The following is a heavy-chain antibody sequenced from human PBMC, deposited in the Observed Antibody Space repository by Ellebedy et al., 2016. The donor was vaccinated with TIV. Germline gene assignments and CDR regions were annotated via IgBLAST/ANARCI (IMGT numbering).Heavy chain of an antibody. CDR1: RFTFSSYW. J-gene: IGHJ3*01. V-gene: IGHV3-7*01. CDR3: ATDGSYGDFRSPAHAFVF. CDR2: INQDGSDK. Sequence: GESLKISCAASRFTFSSYWMSWVRQSPGKGLEWVANINQDGSDKYYVDSVKGRFTISRDNAKNSLYLQMNSLRAEDTSVYYCATDGSYGDFRSPAHAFVFWGQGTTVTVSS. D-gene: IGHD4-17*01.